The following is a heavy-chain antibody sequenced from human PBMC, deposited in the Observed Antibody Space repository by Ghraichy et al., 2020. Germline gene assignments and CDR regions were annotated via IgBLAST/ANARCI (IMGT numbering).Heavy chain of an antibody. J-gene: IGHJ4*02. CDR3: ARDEGPYGSGSYSPGEDY. Sequence: GESLNISCAASGFTFSSYNMNWVRQAPGKGLEWVSSISSSSSYIYYADSVKGRFTISRDNAKNSLYLQMNSLRAEDTAVYYCARDEGPYGSGSYSPGEDYWGQGTLVTVSS. CDR2: ISSSSSYI. V-gene: IGHV3-21*01. D-gene: IGHD3-10*01. CDR1: GFTFSSYN.